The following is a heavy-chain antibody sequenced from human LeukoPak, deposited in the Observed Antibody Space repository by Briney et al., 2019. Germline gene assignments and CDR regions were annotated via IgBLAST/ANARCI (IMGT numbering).Heavy chain of an antibody. CDR3: ARQGGYSSSPDY. D-gene: IGHD6-13*01. Sequence: SETLSLTCTVSGGSISNYYWNWIRQPPGKGLEWIGYIYYSGSTNYNPSLKSRVTISVDTSKNQFSLKLSSVTATDTAVYYRARQGGYSSSPDYWGQGTLVTVSS. J-gene: IGHJ4*02. V-gene: IGHV4-59*08. CDR2: IYYSGST. CDR1: GGSISNYY.